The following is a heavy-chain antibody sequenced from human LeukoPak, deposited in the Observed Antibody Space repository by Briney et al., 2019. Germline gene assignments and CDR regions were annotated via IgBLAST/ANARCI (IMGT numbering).Heavy chain of an antibody. D-gene: IGHD6-19*01. CDR3: ARGYSSGWPFDY. Sequence: ASVKVSCKASGYTLTDYYMHWVRQAPGQGLEWMGWINPNSGGTNYAQKFQGRVTMTRDTSISTAYMELSRLRSDDTAVYYCARGYSSGWPFDYWGQGTLVTVSS. V-gene: IGHV1-2*02. CDR2: INPNSGGT. J-gene: IGHJ4*02. CDR1: GYTLTDYY.